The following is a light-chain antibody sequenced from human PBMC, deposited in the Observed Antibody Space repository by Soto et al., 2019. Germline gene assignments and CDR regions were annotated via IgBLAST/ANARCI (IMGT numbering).Light chain of an antibody. CDR2: DVS. J-gene: IGLJ2*01. CDR3: TSYTSSRTVV. Sequence: QSALAQPASVSGSPGQSITISCTGTSSDIDTYNYVSWYQQHAGKVPKLMIYDVSNRPSGVSDRFSGSKSGNTASLTISGLQAEDEADYYCTSYTSSRTVVFGGGTKLTVL. V-gene: IGLV2-14*03. CDR1: SSDIDTYNY.